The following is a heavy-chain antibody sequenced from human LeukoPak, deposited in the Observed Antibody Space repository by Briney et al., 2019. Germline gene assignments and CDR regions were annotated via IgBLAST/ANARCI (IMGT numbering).Heavy chain of an antibody. CDR2: ISEYNGKA. CDR3: ARPRLPYSNSLSY. J-gene: IGHJ4*02. Sequence: ASVKVSCKASSYTFSSYGFNWVRQAPGQGLEWMGWISEYNGKANYAQKFQDRLSMTTDTSTSTAYMELRSLSSDDTAVYFCARPRLPYSNSLSYWGQGTLVTVSS. D-gene: IGHD6-13*01. V-gene: IGHV1-18*01. CDR1: SYTFSSYG.